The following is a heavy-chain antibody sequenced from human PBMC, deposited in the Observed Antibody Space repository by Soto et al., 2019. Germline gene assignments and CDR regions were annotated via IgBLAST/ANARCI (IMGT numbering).Heavy chain of an antibody. Sequence: EVQLVQSGGGLVQPGGSLRLSCAASGFTFSDYYMDWVRRAPGKGLEWVGRIRNKANNYATEYAASLKGRVTSSRDDSENSLYLQMSSLETEDTAVYWCTREKRYYNNLTSFYFDNWGQGTLVTVSS. CDR1: GFTFSDYY. CDR2: IRNKANNYAT. D-gene: IGHD3-10*01. V-gene: IGHV3-72*01. CDR3: TREKRYYNNLTSFYFDN. J-gene: IGHJ4*02.